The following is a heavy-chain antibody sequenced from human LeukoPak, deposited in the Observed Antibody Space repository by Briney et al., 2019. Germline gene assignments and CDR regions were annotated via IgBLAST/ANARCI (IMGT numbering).Heavy chain of an antibody. J-gene: IGHJ4*02. CDR1: GVTFSDYY. Sequence: GGSLRLSCAASGVTFSDYYMSWIRQAPGKGLEWVSYISSSGSTIYYADSVKGRFTISRDNAKNSLYLQMNSLRAEDTAVYYCARDFRAMEGLLWFGELAYFDYWGQGTLVTVSS. D-gene: IGHD3-10*01. CDR2: ISSSGSTI. V-gene: IGHV3-11*04. CDR3: ARDFRAMEGLLWFGELAYFDY.